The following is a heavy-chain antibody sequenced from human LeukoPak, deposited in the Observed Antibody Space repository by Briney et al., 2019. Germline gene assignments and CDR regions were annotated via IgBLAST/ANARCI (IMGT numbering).Heavy chain of an antibody. Sequence: GASVTVSFKASGYTFTIYDINWVRQATGQGLEWMGWMNPNSGNTGYAQKFQGRVTITRNTSISTAYMELSSLRSEDTAVYYCARGRRTVVTPGYYYYYMDVWGKGTTVTVSS. CDR2: MNPNSGNT. CDR1: GYTFTIYD. CDR3: ARGRRTVVTPGYYYYYMDV. V-gene: IGHV1-8*03. J-gene: IGHJ6*03. D-gene: IGHD4-23*01.